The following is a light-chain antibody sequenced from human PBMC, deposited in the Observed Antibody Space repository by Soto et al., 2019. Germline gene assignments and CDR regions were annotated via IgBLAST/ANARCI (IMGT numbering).Light chain of an antibody. J-gene: IGLJ2*01. CDR1: SGHSSYA. V-gene: IGLV4-69*01. CDR3: QTWGTGIVV. CDR2: VNSDGSH. Sequence: QPVLTQSPSASASLGASVKLTFTLSSGHSSYAIAWHQQQPEKGPRYLMNVNSDGSHSKGDGIPDRFSGSSSGAERYLTISSLQSEDEADYYCQTWGTGIVVFGGGTKVTVL.